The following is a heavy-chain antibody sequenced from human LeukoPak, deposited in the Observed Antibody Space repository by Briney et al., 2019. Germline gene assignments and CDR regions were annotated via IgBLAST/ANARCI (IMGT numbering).Heavy chain of an antibody. CDR1: GFTFTDFA. CDR3: AKDARGYRRPIDH. D-gene: IGHD3-16*02. Sequence: GGSLRLSCAASGFTFTDFAMNWVRQAPGKGLEWVSGIGGGGTNTDYADSVKGRFTISRDNSKNTLTLQMSSLRADDTAVYFCAKDARGYRRPIDHWGQGILDTVSS. J-gene: IGHJ4*02. V-gene: IGHV3-23*01. CDR2: IGGGGTNT.